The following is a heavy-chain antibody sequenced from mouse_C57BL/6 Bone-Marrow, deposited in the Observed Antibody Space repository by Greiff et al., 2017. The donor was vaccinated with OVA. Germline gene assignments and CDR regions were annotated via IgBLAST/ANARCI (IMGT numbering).Heavy chain of an antibody. CDR2: ITPSNGGT. Sequence: QVQLQQPGTELVKPGASVKLSCKASGYTFTSYWMHWVKQRPGQGLEWIGNITPSNGGTNYNEKFKSKATLTVDKSSSTAYMQLSSLTSEDSAVYYCARSPFYYYGSSYWYFDVWGTGTTVTVSS. J-gene: IGHJ1*03. D-gene: IGHD1-1*01. CDR3: ARSPFYYYGSSYWYFDV. V-gene: IGHV1-53*01. CDR1: GYTFTSYW.